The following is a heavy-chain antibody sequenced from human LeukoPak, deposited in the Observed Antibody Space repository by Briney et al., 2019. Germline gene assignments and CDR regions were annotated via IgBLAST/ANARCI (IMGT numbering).Heavy chain of an antibody. V-gene: IGHV3-11*01. CDR3: ASNYWYYYGSGSDDAFDI. CDR1: GFTFSDYY. Sequence: GASLRLSCAASGFTFSDYYMSWIRQAPGKGLEWVSYISSSGSTIYYADSVKGRFTISRDNAKNSLYLQMNSLRAEDTAVYYCASNYWYYYGSGSDDAFDIWGQGTMVTVSS. CDR2: ISSSGSTI. D-gene: IGHD3-10*01. J-gene: IGHJ3*02.